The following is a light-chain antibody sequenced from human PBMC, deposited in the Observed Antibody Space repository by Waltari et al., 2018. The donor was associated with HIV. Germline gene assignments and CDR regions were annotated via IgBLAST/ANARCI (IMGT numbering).Light chain of an antibody. CDR1: DIDIAHSNL. CDR2: DVS. CDR3: LTYVSKTSTWQ. J-gene: IGLJ3*02. V-gene: IGLV2-23*02. Sequence: QSALPQPPSVTGYPGQSVTIPCTGSDIDIAHSNLASWFQQHPGKAPKLLIYDVSKRPSVVSSRFSGSKSGYFASLTISGLLTEDESSYYCLTYVSKTSTWQFGGGTYLTV.